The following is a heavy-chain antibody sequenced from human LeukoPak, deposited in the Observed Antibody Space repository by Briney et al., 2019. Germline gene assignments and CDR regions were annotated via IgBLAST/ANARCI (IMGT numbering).Heavy chain of an antibody. CDR3: ARDSPSIAARLGYDAFDI. Sequence: KSGGSLRLSCAASGFPLSNYWMSWVRQAPGKGLEWVANIKQDGSEKYYVDSVKGRFTISRDNAKNSLYLQMNSLRAEDTAVYYCARDSPSIAARLGYDAFDIWGQGTMVTVSS. V-gene: IGHV3-7*01. D-gene: IGHD6-6*01. CDR1: GFPLSNYW. CDR2: IKQDGSEK. J-gene: IGHJ3*02.